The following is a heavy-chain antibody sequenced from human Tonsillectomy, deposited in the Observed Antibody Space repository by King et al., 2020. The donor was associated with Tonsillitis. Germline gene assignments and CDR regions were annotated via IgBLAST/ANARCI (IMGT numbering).Heavy chain of an antibody. Sequence: MQLVQSGAEVKKPGASVKVSCKASGYTFTMYSMHWVRQAPGQRREWMGWINAGNGNTKYSQKLQDRVTITRDTSASTAYMELSSLRSEDTAVYYCARINSYDSSGRFDPWGQGTVVTVAS. CDR1: GYTFTMYS. V-gene: IGHV1-3*01. J-gene: IGHJ5*02. CDR3: ARINSYDSSGRFDP. D-gene: IGHD3-22*01. CDR2: INAGNGNT.